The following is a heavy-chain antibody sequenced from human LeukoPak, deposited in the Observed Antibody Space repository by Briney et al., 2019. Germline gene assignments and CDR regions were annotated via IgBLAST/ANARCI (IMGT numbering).Heavy chain of an antibody. Sequence: PGGSLRLSCAASGFTFSSYGMSWVRQAPGKGLEWVSSISGIGGIDGGTYYADSVKGRFTISRDNSKNTLYLQMNSLRAEDTAVFYCARVSQSYVGYSYGWILPDYWGQGTLVTVSS. V-gene: IGHV3-23*01. D-gene: IGHD5-18*01. J-gene: IGHJ4*02. CDR2: ISGIGGIDGGT. CDR1: GFTFSSYG. CDR3: ARVSQSYVGYSYGWILPDY.